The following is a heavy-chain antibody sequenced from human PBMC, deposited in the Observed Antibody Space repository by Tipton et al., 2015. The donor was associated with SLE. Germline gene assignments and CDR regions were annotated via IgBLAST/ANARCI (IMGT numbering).Heavy chain of an antibody. J-gene: IGHJ5*02. Sequence: QSGAEVKNPGASVKVSCKASGYTFTSYEINWVRQATGQGLEWMGWMNPNSGNTGYAQKFQGRVSMTRNTAISTAYMELSSLRSEDTAVYYCARVLSVTTVWWFDPWGQGTLVTVSS. CDR1: GYTFTSYE. CDR2: MNPNSGNT. CDR3: ARVLSVTTVWWFDP. V-gene: IGHV1-8*01. D-gene: IGHD4-17*01.